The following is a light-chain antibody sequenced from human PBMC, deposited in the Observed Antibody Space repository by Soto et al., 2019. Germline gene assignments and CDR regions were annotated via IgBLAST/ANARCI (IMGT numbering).Light chain of an antibody. CDR1: SSDVGSYNL. Sequence: QSALTQHASVSGSPGQSITIYCTGTSSDVGSYNLVSWYQQHPGKAPKLMIYEGSKRPSGVSNRFSGSKSCNTASLTISGLPSEDEADYYCCSYAGSSTVVFGEWTKLTVL. CDR3: CSYAGSSTVV. J-gene: IGLJ2*01. V-gene: IGLV2-23*01. CDR2: EGS.